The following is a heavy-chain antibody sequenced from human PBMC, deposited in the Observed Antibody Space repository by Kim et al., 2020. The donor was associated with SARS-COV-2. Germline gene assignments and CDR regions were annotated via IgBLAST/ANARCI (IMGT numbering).Heavy chain of an antibody. Sequence: KSRVTMSVDTSKNQFSLKLSSVTAADTAVYYCARGVTMIVRDRPNDAFDIWGQGTMVTVSS. V-gene: IGHV4-4*06. D-gene: IGHD3-22*01. CDR3: ARGVTMIVRDRPNDAFDI. J-gene: IGHJ3*02.